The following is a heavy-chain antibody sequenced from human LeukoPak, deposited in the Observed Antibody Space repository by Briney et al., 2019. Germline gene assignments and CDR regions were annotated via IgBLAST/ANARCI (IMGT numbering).Heavy chain of an antibody. V-gene: IGHV3-7*01. CDR2: IKQDGSEK. D-gene: IGHD3-10*01. CDR1: GFTFSSYW. J-gene: IGHJ4*02. Sequence: GGSLRLSCAASGFTFSSYWMSWVRQAPGKGLEWVANIKQDGSEKYYVDSVKGRFTISRDNANNSLYLQMNSLRAEDTAVYYCARVTDVLLWLGDVETFDYWGQGTLVTVSS. CDR3: ARVTDVLLWLGDVETFDY.